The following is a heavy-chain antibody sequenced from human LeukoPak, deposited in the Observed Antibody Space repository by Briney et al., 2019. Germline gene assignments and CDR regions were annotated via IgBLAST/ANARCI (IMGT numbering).Heavy chain of an antibody. V-gene: IGHV4-59*01. CDR2: IYHSGST. CDR3: ARNQHSYDSSGPGYWYFDL. CDR1: DGSIGSYY. J-gene: IGHJ2*01. D-gene: IGHD3-22*01. Sequence: SETLSLTCTVSDGSIGSYYWSWIRQPPGKGLEWIGYIYHSGSTNYNPSLKRRVTISVDTSKNEFSLKLSSVTAADTAMYYCARNQHSYDSSGPGYWYFDLWGRGTLVTVSS.